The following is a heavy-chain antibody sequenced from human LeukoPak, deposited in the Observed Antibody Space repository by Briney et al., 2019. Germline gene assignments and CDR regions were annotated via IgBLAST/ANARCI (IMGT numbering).Heavy chain of an antibody. Sequence: KPSETLSLTCTVSGGSIGWDYWSWIGQSAGKGLEWIGRIYKSGSTNYNPSFRSRVTMSVDTSKNQFSLNVTSVTAADTAVYYCAREEYFQDSNGYSYYFHSWGQGSLVTVSS. D-gene: IGHD3-22*01. V-gene: IGHV4-4*07. CDR3: AREEYFQDSNGYSYYFHS. CDR1: GGSIGWDY. CDR2: IYKSGST. J-gene: IGHJ4*02.